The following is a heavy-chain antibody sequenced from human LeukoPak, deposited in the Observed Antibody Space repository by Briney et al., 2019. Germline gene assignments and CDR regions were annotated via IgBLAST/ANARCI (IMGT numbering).Heavy chain of an antibody. D-gene: IGHD1-26*01. J-gene: IGHJ5*02. V-gene: IGHV1-69*05. CDR2: IIPIFGTA. CDR1: GYTFTSYD. CDR3: ARDNSVGDYAWWFDP. Sequence: SVKVSCKASGYTFTSYDINWVRQATGQGLEWMGGIIPIFGTANYAQKFQGRVTMTRDMSTSTDYMELSSLRSEDTAVYYCARDNSVGDYAWWFDPWGQGTLVTVSS.